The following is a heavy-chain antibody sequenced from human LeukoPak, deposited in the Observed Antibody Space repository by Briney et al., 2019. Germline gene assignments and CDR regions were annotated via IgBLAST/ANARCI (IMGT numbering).Heavy chain of an antibody. CDR1: GFSFSNYG. D-gene: IGHD2-8*01. V-gene: IGHV4-4*02. CDR2: VSLSGLT. CDR3: SRENGAFSPFGY. Sequence: SLSLSCAASGFSFSNYGMHWVRQPPGQGLEWIGEVSLSGLTNYNPSLSSRVIVALHTSKNHLSLNLTSVTAADTAVYYCSRENGAFSPFGYWGQGTLVTVPS. J-gene: IGHJ4*02.